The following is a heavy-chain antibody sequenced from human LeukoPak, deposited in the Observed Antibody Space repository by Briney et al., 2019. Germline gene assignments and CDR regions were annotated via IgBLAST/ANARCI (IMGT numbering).Heavy chain of an antibody. CDR3: ATPRGGIAVRSFDY. CDR2: IYYSGST. CDR1: GGSISSSSYY. D-gene: IGHD6-19*01. Sequence: SETLSLTCTVSGGSISSSSYYWGWIRQPPGKGLEWIGSIYYSGSTYYNPSLKSRVTISVDTSKNQFSLKLSSVTAADTAVCYCATPRGGIAVRSFDYWGQGTLVTVSS. V-gene: IGHV4-39*07. J-gene: IGHJ4*02.